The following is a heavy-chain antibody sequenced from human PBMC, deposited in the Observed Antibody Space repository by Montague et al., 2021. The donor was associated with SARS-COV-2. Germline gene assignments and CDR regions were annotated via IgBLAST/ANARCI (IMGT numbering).Heavy chain of an antibody. CDR2: VYGSGRT. V-gene: IGHV4-59*05. J-gene: IGHJ4*02. D-gene: IGHD1-1*01. Sequence: SETLSLTCTVSGGSISNYYWSWIRQPPGKGLEWIGSVYGSGRTYYDPSLKSRVTISVDTSQNRFSLKLRSVTAADTAVYYCGRFRGVSWGADGTGPSDYWGQGTLVTVSS. CDR1: GGSISNYY. CDR3: GRFRGVSWGADGTGPSDY.